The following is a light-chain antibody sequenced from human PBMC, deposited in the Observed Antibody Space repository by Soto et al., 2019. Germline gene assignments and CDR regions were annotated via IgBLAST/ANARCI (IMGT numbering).Light chain of an antibody. Sequence: DIQLTQSPSFLSASVGDRVTITCRASQGISSYLAWYQQKPGKAPKLLIYAASTLQSVVPSRFRGSGSGTEFTLTISSLQPEDFATYYCQQRNSYPLTFGGGTKAEIK. CDR3: QQRNSYPLT. J-gene: IGKJ4*01. CDR2: AAS. CDR1: QGISSY. V-gene: IGKV1-9*01.